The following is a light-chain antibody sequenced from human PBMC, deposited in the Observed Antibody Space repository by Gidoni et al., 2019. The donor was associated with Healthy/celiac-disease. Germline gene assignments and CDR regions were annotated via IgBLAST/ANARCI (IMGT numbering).Light chain of an antibody. CDR2: AAS. V-gene: IGKV1-39*01. J-gene: IGKJ5*01. CDR3: QQSYSTLPIT. Sequence: DIKMSQSTSSLSASVGDRVTITCRASQSISSYLNWYQQKPGKAPKLLIYAASSLQSGVPSRFSGSGSGTDFTLTISSLQPEDFATYYCQQSYSTLPITFXQXTQLEIK. CDR1: QSISSY.